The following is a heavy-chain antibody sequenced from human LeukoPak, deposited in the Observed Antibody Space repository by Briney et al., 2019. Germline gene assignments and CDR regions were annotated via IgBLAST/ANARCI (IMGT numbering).Heavy chain of an antibody. Sequence: GGSLRLSCAASGFTFSSYGMHWVRQAPGKGLEWVAFIRYDGSNKYYADSVKGRFTISRDNSKNTLYLQMNSLRAEDTAVYYCAKDKGYDNSGVDYWGQGTLVTVSS. D-gene: IGHD3-22*01. CDR1: GFTFSSYG. J-gene: IGHJ4*02. CDR3: AKDKGYDNSGVDY. V-gene: IGHV3-30*02. CDR2: IRYDGSNK.